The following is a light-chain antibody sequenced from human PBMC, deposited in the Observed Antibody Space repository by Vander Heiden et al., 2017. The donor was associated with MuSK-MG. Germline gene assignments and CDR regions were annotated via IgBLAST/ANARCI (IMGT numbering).Light chain of an antibody. CDR2: YDD. J-gene: IGLJ2*01. Sequence: QSVLTQPPSVSEAPRQRVTISCSGSSSNIGNNAVNWYQQLPVKAPKLLIYYDDRLPSGVSDRFSGSKAGTSASLAISGLQSEDEADYYCAAWDDSLNGVVFGGGTKLTVL. V-gene: IGLV1-36*01. CDR3: AAWDDSLNGVV. CDR1: SSNIGNNA.